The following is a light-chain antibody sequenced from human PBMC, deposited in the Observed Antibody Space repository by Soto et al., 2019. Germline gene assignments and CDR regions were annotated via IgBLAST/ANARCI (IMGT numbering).Light chain of an antibody. CDR3: QHYHNWPPWT. J-gene: IGKJ1*01. Sequence: EIVMTQSPVTLSVSPGEGATLSCRASQSVSSNLAWYQQKPGQAPRLLIYGASTRATGVPARFSGIGSGTEFTLTISSLQSEDFAVYYCQHYHNWPPWTFGQGTKVDIK. CDR1: QSVSSN. CDR2: GAS. V-gene: IGKV3-15*01.